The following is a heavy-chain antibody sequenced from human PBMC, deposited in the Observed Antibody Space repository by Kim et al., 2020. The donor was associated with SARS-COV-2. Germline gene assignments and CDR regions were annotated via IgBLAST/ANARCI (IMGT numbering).Heavy chain of an antibody. V-gene: IGHV4-59*08. J-gene: IGHJ5*01. CDR2: LYYSGST. D-gene: IGHD5-12*01. CDR3: AGLQVTHVATILPTPLGNW. Sequence: ISGYYRSRLRQHTRKGMGWIGYLYYSGSTNYTPPRKVRFTISGNTSKNQFSLKLGSVAAVDTAVYYCAGLQVTHVATILPTPLGNW. CDR1: ISGYY.